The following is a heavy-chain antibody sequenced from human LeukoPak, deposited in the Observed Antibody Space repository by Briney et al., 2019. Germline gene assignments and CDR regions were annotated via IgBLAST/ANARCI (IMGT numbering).Heavy chain of an antibody. CDR2: INHSGST. J-gene: IGHJ4*02. V-gene: IGHV4-34*01. CDR1: GGSFSGYY. CDR3: ARRAREGYYFDY. D-gene: IGHD6-13*01. Sequence: ASETLSLTCAVYGGSFSGYYWSWIRQPPGKGLEWIGEINHSGSTNYNPSLKSRVTISVDTSKNQFSLKLSSVTAADTAVYYCARRAREGYYFDYWGQGTLVTVSS.